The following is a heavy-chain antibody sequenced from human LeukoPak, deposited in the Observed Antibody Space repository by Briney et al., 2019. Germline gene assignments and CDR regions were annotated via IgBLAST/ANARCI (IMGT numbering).Heavy chain of an antibody. CDR2: INPNSGGT. V-gene: IGHV1-2*02. D-gene: IGHD5-12*01. J-gene: IGHJ4*02. CDR3: ARERVATIGGYFDY. CDR1: GYTFTGYY. Sequence: ASVKVSCKASGYTFTGYYMHWVRQAPGQGLEWMGWINPNSGGTNYAQKFQGRVTMTRDTSISTAYMELSRLRSDDTAVYYCARERVATIGGYFDYWGQGTLVTVSS.